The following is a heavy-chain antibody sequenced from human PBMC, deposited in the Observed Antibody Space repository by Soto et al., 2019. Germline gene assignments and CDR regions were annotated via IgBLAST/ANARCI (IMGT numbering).Heavy chain of an antibody. D-gene: IGHD4-17*01. CDR1: GFPFSVYG. CDR3: ARPQGDYGDYLRAFDI. CDR2: TWYDGTNK. V-gene: IGHV3-33*01. J-gene: IGHJ3*02. Sequence: QVQLVESGGGVALPGGSLRISCAASGFPFSVYGMHWVRQAPGKGLEWVAVTWYDGTNKYYAESVKGRFIISRDNSKNTLYLQMNSLSAEDTAVYHCARPQGDYGDYLRAFDIWGPGTTVTVSS.